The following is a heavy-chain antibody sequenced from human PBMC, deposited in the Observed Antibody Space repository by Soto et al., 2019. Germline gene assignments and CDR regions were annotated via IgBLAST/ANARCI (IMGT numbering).Heavy chain of an antibody. CDR1: GFTFSTYA. CDR2: ISYDGSKK. V-gene: IGHV3-30-3*01. J-gene: IGHJ4*02. Sequence: PGGSLRLSCAASGFTFSTYAMHWVRQAPGKGLEWVSLISYDGSKKYYADSVKGRFTISRDSSKNTLYLQMNSLRSEDTAMYYCARDHHYDSSGYHPFGYYFDYWGQGTPVTVSS. D-gene: IGHD3-22*01. CDR3: ARDHHYDSSGYHPFGYYFDY.